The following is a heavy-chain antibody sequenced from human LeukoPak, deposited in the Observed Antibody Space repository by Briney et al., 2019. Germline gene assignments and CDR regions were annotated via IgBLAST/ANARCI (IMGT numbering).Heavy chain of an antibody. CDR1: GFTISSYA. CDR3: AKEWKVRGVITAGFDY. V-gene: IGHV3-23*01. Sequence: GGSPRLSCAASGFTISSYAMSWARQAPGKGLEWVSAISGSGGSTYYADSVKGRFTISRDNSKNTLYLQMNSLRAEDTAVYYCAKEWKVRGVITAGFDYWGQGTLVTVSS. CDR2: ISGSGGST. J-gene: IGHJ4*02. D-gene: IGHD3-10*01.